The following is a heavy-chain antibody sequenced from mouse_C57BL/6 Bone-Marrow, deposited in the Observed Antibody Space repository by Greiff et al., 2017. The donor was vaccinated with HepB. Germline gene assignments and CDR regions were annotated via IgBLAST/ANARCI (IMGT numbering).Heavy chain of an antibody. D-gene: IGHD1-1*01. J-gene: IGHJ4*01. V-gene: IGHV1-78*01. CDR2: IYPRDGST. CDR3: ARDYGSCYYAMVY. CDR1: GYTFTDHT. Sequence: VQLQESDAELVKPGASVKISCKVSGYTFTDHTIHWMKQRPEQGLEWIGYIYPRDGSTKYNEKFKGKATLTADKSSSTAYMQLNSLTSEDSAVYFCARDYGSCYYAMVYWGQGTSVTVSS.